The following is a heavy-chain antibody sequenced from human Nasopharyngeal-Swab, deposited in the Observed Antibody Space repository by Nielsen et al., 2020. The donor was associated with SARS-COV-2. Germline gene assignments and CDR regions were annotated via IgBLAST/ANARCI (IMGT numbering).Heavy chain of an antibody. J-gene: IGHJ6*02. V-gene: IGHV3-21*01. CDR2: ISSSSSYI. CDR3: ARDQRTYYGMDV. CDR1: GFTFSSYS. Sequence: GESLKISCAASGFTFSSYSMNWVRQALGKGLELVSYISSSSSYIYYADPVKGRFTISSDNAKNSLYLQMNSLRAEDTAVYYCARDQRTYYGMDVWGQGTTVTVSS.